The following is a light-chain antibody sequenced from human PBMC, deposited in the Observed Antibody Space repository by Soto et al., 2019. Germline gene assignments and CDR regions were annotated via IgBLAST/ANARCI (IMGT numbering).Light chain of an antibody. CDR1: QGIGDT. CDR3: QQYGNTPWT. Sequence: EVVLTQSPATLSVSPGEGATLSCRASQGIGDTLAWYQHNPGQTPRLLICGASSRATGIPDRFSGSGSGTDFTLTINSVQPEDFAVFYCQQYGNTPWTFGQGTKVDIK. J-gene: IGKJ1*01. V-gene: IGKV3-20*01. CDR2: GAS.